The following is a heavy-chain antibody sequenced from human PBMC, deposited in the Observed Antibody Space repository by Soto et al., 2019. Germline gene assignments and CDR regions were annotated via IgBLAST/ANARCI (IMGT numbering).Heavy chain of an antibody. CDR2: IYSGGST. CDR1: GFTVSSNY. CDR3: AREAGQWLEGWFDP. D-gene: IGHD6-19*01. J-gene: IGHJ5*02. Sequence: EVQLVESGGGLIQPGGSLRLSCAASGFTVSSNYMSWVRQAPGKGLEWVSVIYSGGSTYYADSVKGRFTISRDNSKNTLYLQMNSLRAEDTAVYYCAREAGQWLEGWFDPWGQGTLVTVSS. V-gene: IGHV3-53*01.